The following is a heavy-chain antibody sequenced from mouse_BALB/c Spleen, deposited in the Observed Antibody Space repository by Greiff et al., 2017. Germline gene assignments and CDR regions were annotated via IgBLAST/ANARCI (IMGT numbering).Heavy chain of an antibody. CDR2: IYPGDGDT. Sequence: VQLQESGAELARPGASVKLSCKASGYTFTSYWMQWVKQRPGQGLEWIGAIYPGDGDTRYTQKFKGKATLTADKSSSTAYMQLSSLASEDSAVYYCARLDGNYPFAYWGQGTLVTVSA. CDR1: GYTFTSYW. D-gene: IGHD2-1*01. V-gene: IGHV1-87*01. CDR3: ARLDGNYPFAY. J-gene: IGHJ3*01.